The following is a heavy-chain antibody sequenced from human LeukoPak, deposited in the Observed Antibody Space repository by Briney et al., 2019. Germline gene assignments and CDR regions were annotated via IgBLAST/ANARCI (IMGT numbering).Heavy chain of an antibody. J-gene: IGHJ4*02. Sequence: ASVKVSCKASGYTFTSYAMNWVRQAPGQGLEWMGWISAYNGNTNYAQKLQGRVTMTTDTSTSTAYMELRSLRSDDTAVYYCARAFLYSYGLFQYFDYRGQGTLVTVSS. V-gene: IGHV1-18*01. CDR3: ARAFLYSYGLFQYFDY. D-gene: IGHD5-18*01. CDR2: ISAYNGNT. CDR1: GYTFTSYA.